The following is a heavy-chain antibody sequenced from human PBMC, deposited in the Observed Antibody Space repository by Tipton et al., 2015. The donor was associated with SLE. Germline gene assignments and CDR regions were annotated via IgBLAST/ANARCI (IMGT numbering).Heavy chain of an antibody. J-gene: IGHJ3*02. CDR2: IRSKAYGGTT. CDR3: ARRATGIRGGFDI. CDR1: GFTFGDYA. D-gene: IGHD2-15*01. Sequence: SLRLSCTASGFTFGDYAMSWVRQAPGKGLEWVGFIRSKAYGGTTEYAASVKGRFTISRDDSKSIAYLQMNSLKTEDTAVYYCARRATGIRGGFDIWGQGTMVTVSS. V-gene: IGHV3-49*04.